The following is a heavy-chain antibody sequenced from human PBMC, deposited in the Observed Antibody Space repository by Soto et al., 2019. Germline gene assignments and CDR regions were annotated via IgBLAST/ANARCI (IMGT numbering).Heavy chain of an antibody. D-gene: IGHD1-1*01. CDR2: ISDDGSTA. V-gene: IGHV3-74*01. CDR1: GFTFSAYW. CDR3: ARGPRVSSTGTGAH. Sequence: LRLSCAVSGFTFSAYWMHWVRQVPGKGLTWVSRISDDGSTATHADSVKGRFIISRDNAKNTLYLEMNTLRADDSGLYYCARGPRVSSTGTGAHWGRGTLVTVSS. J-gene: IGHJ4*02.